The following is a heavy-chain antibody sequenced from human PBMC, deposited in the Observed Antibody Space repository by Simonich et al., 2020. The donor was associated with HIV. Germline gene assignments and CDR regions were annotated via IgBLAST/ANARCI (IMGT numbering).Heavy chain of an antibody. Sequence: QVQLVQSGAEVKKPGSSVKVSCKASGGTFSSFAISWVRQAPGLGLWWVGAITPIVGTANYAQMFQGRVTITADESTSTAYMELSSLRSEDTGIYYCARKGGGRGVYYFDYWGQGTLVTVSS. CDR2: ITPIVGTA. V-gene: IGHV1-69*13. CDR3: ARKGGGRGVYYFDY. J-gene: IGHJ4*02. CDR1: GGTFSSFA. D-gene: IGHD3-10*01.